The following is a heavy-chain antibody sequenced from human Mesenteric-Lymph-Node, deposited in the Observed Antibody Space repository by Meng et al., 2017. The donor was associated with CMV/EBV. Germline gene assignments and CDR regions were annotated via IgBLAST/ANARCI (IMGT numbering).Heavy chain of an antibody. D-gene: IGHD3-10*01. CDR1: GFTVSSNY. V-gene: IGHV3-66*01. Sequence: GESLKISCAASGFTVSSNYMSWVRQAPGKGLEWVSSLYSGGSTYYADSVMGRFTISRDSSKNTLYLQMNSLRAEDTAVYYCARDPGVSSYYYYDMDVWGQGTTVTVSS. CDR3: ARDPGVSSYYYYDMDV. CDR2: LYSGGST. J-gene: IGHJ6*02.